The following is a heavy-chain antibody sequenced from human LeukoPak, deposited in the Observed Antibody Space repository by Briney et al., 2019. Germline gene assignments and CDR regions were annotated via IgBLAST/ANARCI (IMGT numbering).Heavy chain of an antibody. CDR1: GYSISTGYY. Sequence: SETLSLTCTVSGYSISTGYYWDWIRQPPGKGLEWIGSIYHSGSTYYNPSLKSRVTISVDTSKNQFSLKLSSVTAADTAVYYCARGPRPWYFDLWGRGTLVTVSS. CDR3: ARGPRPWYFDL. V-gene: IGHV4-38-2*02. J-gene: IGHJ2*01. CDR2: IYHSGST.